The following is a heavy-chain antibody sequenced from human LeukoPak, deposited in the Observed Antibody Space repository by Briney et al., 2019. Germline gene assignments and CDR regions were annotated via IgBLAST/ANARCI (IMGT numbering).Heavy chain of an antibody. CDR2: ISGSGGST. Sequence: GGSLRLSCAASGFTFSSYGMSWVRQAPGKGLEWVSAISGSGGSTYYADSVKGRFTISRDNSKNTLYLQMNSLRVEDTAVYYCAKGRAGNYYYWGQGTLVTVSS. V-gene: IGHV3-23*01. J-gene: IGHJ4*02. D-gene: IGHD1-1*01. CDR1: GFTFSSYG. CDR3: AKGRAGNYYY.